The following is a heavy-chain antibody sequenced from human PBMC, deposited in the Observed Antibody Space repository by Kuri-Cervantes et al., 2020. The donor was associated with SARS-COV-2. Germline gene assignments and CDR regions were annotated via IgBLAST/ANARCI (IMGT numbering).Heavy chain of an antibody. D-gene: IGHD3-16*01. Sequence: ASVKVSCKASGYTFTSYGISWVRQAPGQGLEWMGWISAYNGNTNYAQKLQGRVTMTTDTPTSTAYMELRSLRSDDTAVYYCARDLDMITFGGVMAWGQGTLVTVSS. CDR2: ISAYNGNT. J-gene: IGHJ5*02. V-gene: IGHV1-18*01. CDR1: GYTFTSYG. CDR3: ARDLDMITFGGVMA.